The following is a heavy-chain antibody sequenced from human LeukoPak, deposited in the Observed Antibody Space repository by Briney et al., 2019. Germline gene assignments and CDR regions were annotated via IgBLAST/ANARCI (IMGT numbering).Heavy chain of an antibody. CDR1: EFTFSSYA. V-gene: IGHV3-30-3*01. J-gene: IGHJ6*02. Sequence: GGSLRLSCAASEFTFSSYAMHWVRQAPGKGLEWVAVISYDGSNKYYADSVKGRFTISRDNSKNTLYLQMNSLRAEDTAVYYCAKDPRLRYYGMDVWGQGTAVTVSS. CDR2: ISYDGSNK. CDR3: AKDPRLRYYGMDV. D-gene: IGHD4-17*01.